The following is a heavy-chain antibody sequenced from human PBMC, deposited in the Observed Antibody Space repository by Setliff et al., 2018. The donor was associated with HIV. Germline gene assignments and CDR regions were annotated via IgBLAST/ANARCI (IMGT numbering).Heavy chain of an antibody. CDR3: ARGSGFIEAAGTDY. Sequence: GASVKVSCKVSGYTLTELSMHWVRQAPGKGLEWMGSFDPEDGETIYAQKFQGRVTMTEDTSTDTAYMELSSLRSEDTAVYYCARGSGFIEAAGTDYWGQGTLVTVSS. D-gene: IGHD6-13*01. J-gene: IGHJ4*02. CDR1: GYTLTELS. CDR2: FDPEDGET. V-gene: IGHV1-24*01.